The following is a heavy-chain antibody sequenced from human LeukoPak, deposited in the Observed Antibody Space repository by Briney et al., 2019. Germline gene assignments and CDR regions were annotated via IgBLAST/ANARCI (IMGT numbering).Heavy chain of an antibody. CDR2: IKQDGSEK. V-gene: IGHV3-7*01. CDR3: VRDRFLEWNDGVGEDFFYLDV. Sequence: PGGSLRLSCAASGFTFSTCWMTWVRQAPGKGLEWVANIKQDGSEKYYVDSVKGRFTISRDDAKNSLYLQMHSLRAEDTAVYYCVRDRFLEWNDGVGEDFFYLDVWGTGTTVTVSS. J-gene: IGHJ6*03. D-gene: IGHD3-3*01. CDR1: GFTFSTCW.